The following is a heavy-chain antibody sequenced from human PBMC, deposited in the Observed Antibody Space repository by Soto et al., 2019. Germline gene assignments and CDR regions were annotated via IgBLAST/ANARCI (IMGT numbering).Heavy chain of an antibody. Sequence: EVQLLESGGGLVQPGGSLRLSCAASGFTFSSYAMSWVRQAPGKGLEWVSSISGTGGSTYYADSGKGRFNTSRDNSKNTLHLQMNSLRAEDTAVYYCAKDNFRYDSSGYPFPPLDAFDIWGQGTMVTVSS. CDR3: AKDNFRYDSSGYPFPPLDAFDI. D-gene: IGHD3-22*01. CDR2: ISGTGGST. CDR1: GFTFSSYA. V-gene: IGHV3-23*01. J-gene: IGHJ3*02.